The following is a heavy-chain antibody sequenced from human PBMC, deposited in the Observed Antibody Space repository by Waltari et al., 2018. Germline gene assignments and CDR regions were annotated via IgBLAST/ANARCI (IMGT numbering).Heavy chain of an antibody. V-gene: IGHV4-59*01. CDR2: IYYSGST. CDR3: ARNYGMDV. J-gene: IGHJ6*02. CDR1: GGSISSDS. Sequence: QVQLQESGPGLVKPSETLSLTCTVSGGSISSDSWSWIRQPPGKGLEWIGYIYYSGSTNYNPSLKSRVTISVDTSKNQFSLKLSSVTAADTAVYYCARNYGMDVWGQGTTVTVSS.